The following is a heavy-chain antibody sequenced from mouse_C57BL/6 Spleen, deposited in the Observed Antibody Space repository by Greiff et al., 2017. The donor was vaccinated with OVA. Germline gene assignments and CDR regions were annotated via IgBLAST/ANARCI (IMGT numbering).Heavy chain of an antibody. CDR3: ARGYEFAY. CDR2: IDPSDSYT. D-gene: IGHD2-10*02. J-gene: IGHJ3*01. CDR1: GYTFTSYW. V-gene: IGHV1-69*01. Sequence: QVQLQQPGAELVMPGASVKLSCKASGYTFTSYWMHWVKQRPGQGLEWIGEIDPSDSYTNYNQKFKGKSTLTVDKSSSTAYMQRSGLTSEDSAVYYCARGYEFAYWGQGTLVTVSA.